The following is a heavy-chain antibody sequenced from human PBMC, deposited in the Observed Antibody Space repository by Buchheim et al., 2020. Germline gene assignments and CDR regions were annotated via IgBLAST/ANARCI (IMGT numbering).Heavy chain of an antibody. V-gene: IGHV4-34*01. CDR2: INHSGST. D-gene: IGHD6-13*01. J-gene: IGHJ5*02. Sequence: QVQLQQWGAGLLKPSETLSLTCAVYGGSFSGYYWSWIRQPPGKGLEWIGEINHSGSTNYNPSLKSRVTISVDTSKNKFYLKLSSVTAADTAVYYCARGIAAAGTFTWFDPWGQGTL. CDR3: ARGIAAAGTFTWFDP. CDR1: GGSFSGYY.